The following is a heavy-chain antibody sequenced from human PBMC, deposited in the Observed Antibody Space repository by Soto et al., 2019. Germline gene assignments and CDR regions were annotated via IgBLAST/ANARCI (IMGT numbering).Heavy chain of an antibody. V-gene: IGHV4-30-4*01. CDR2: ICYSGST. CDR3: ARGAGYCSSTSCYFGWFDP. CDR1: GGSISSGDYY. J-gene: IGHJ5*02. Sequence: SETLSLTCTVSGGSISSGDYYWSWIRQPPGKGLEWIGYICYSGSTYYNPSLKSRVTISVDTSKNQFSLKLSSVTAADTAVYYCARGAGYCSSTSCYFGWFDPCGRRTLLTVSS. D-gene: IGHD2-2*01.